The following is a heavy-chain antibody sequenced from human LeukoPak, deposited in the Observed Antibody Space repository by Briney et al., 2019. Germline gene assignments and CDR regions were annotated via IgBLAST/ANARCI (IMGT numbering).Heavy chain of an antibody. CDR2: ISAYNGNT. J-gene: IGHJ4*02. D-gene: IGHD3-16*02. Sequence: ASVKVSCKASGFTFTTYGFSWVRQAPGQGLEWMGWISAYNGNTNYAQKFQGRVTMTTDTSTSTAYMEARSLRFDDTAVYYRARDRTGRIIDFDFWGQGTLVTVSS. CDR1: GFTFTTYG. V-gene: IGHV1-18*01. CDR3: ARDRTGRIIDFDF.